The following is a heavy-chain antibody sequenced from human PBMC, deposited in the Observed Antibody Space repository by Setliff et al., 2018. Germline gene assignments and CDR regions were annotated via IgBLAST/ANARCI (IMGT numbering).Heavy chain of an antibody. CDR1: EFTFSIYW. V-gene: IGHV3-7*01. CDR3: VRDLHWGFDY. J-gene: IGHJ4*02. CDR2: MKQDGTEQ. Sequence: GSLRLSCVASEFTFSIYWMSWVRQVPGKGLEWVANMKQDGTEQYYLDSVKGRFTISRDNVKNSLFLQMNSLRAEDTAVYYCVRDLHWGFDYWGLGTLVTVSS. D-gene: IGHD7-27*01.